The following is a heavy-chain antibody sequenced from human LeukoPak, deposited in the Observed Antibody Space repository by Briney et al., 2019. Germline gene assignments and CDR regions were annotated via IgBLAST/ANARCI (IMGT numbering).Heavy chain of an antibody. CDR2: IKQDGIEK. D-gene: IGHD2-15*01. CDR3: ARDLLDIVVVVAASHYFDY. V-gene: IGHV3-7*01. CDR1: GFTFSSYW. J-gene: IGHJ4*02. Sequence: GGSLRLSCAASGFTFSSYWMSWVRQAPGKGLEWVASIKQDGIEKYYVDSVKGRFTISRDNAKNSLYLQMNSLRAEDTAVYYCARDLLDIVVVVAASHYFDYWGQGTLVTVSS.